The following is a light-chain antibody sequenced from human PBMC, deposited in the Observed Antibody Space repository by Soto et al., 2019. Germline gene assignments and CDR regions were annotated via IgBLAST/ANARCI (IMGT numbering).Light chain of an antibody. CDR2: DVS. Sequence: QSLVTQPSSMSGSPGQSITPSCPGNSKDGGGYNYVSWYQQHPGKAPKFMIYDVSNRPSGVSNRFSGSKSGNTASLTISGLQAEDEADYYCCSYTTSNTRQIVFGTGTKVTVL. CDR1: SKDGGGYNY. CDR3: CSYTTSNTRQIV. J-gene: IGLJ1*01. V-gene: IGLV2-14*01.